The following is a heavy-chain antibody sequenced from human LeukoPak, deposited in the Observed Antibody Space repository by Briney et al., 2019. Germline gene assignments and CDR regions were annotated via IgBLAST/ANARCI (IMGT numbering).Heavy chain of an antibody. D-gene: IGHD2-15*01. V-gene: IGHV3-7*04. J-gene: IGHJ4*02. Sequence: GWSLILSCTASELYISNYWMSWVHQAARKGLEWVANIKQEGSERYYVDSLKGRFTISRDNAKNSLYLQMNSLRVEDTDVYYWARGGGIFYNYWGQGTLVTVSS. CDR3: ARGGGIFYNY. CDR2: IKQEGSER. CDR1: ELYISNYW.